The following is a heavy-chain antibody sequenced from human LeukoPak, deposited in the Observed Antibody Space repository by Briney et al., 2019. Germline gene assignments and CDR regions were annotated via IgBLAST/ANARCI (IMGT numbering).Heavy chain of an antibody. D-gene: IGHD3-3*01. J-gene: IGHJ4*02. V-gene: IGHV3-23*01. Sequence: GESLRLSCAAPGFTFSSYAMSWVRQAPGKGLEWVSAISGSGGSTYYADSVKGRFTISRDNSKNTLYLQMNSLRAVDTAVYYCAKPQPGYDFWSGYDYCDYCGQGTLVTVSS. CDR3: AKPQPGYDFWSGYDYCDY. CDR2: ISGSGGST. CDR1: GFTFSSYA.